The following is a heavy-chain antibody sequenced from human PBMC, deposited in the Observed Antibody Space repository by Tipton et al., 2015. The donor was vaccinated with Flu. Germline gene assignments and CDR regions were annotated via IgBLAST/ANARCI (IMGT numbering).Heavy chain of an antibody. CDR2: INPNSGGR. Sequence: QVQLVQSGAEVKKPGASVKVSCKASGYTFTSYNIHWVRQAPGQGLEWMGWINPNSGGRKFAQKFQGRVTMTSDAAITTAYMELSSLTSDDTAVYYCARRSWDSWGQGTLVTVSS. CDR3: ARRSWDS. V-gene: IGHV1-2*02. CDR1: GYTFTSYN. J-gene: IGHJ4*02.